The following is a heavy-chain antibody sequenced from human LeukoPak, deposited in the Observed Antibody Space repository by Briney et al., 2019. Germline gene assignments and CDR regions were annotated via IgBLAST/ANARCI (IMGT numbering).Heavy chain of an antibody. CDR1: GFTFGDYA. CDR3: TRVMIVVVAADY. CDR2: IRSKAYGGTT. Sequence: PGRSLRLSCTAPGFTFGDYAMSWVRQAPGKGLEWVGFIRSKAYGGTTEYAASVKGRFTISRDDSKNIAYLQMNSLKTEDTAVYYCTRVMIVVVAADYWGQGTLVTVSS. D-gene: IGHD3-22*01. J-gene: IGHJ4*02. V-gene: IGHV3-49*04.